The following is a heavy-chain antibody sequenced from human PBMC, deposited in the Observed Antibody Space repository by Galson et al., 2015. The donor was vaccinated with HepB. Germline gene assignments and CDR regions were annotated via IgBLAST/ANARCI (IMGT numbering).Heavy chain of an antibody. CDR2: IYYSGST. D-gene: IGHD3-10*01. Sequence: TLSLTCTVSGGSISSSSYYWGWIRQPPGKGLEWIGSIYYSGSTYYNPSLKSRVTISVDTSKNQFSLKLSSVTAADTAVYYCARDITMIRGVYYYGMDVWGQGTTVTVSS. J-gene: IGHJ6*02. CDR1: GGSISSSSYY. V-gene: IGHV4-39*07. CDR3: ARDITMIRGVYYYGMDV.